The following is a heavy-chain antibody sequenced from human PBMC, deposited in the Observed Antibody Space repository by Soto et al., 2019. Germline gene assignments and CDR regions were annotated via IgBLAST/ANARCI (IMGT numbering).Heavy chain of an antibody. Sequence: SETLSLTCTVSCVSSSSGDYYWSWIRQTPGKGLEWIGYIYYSENTYYNPSLKSRVAISGDTSKNQFSLRLSSVTAADTAVYYCARDVAGGSRLGELSEYFDYWGQGIQVTVSS. J-gene: IGHJ4*02. V-gene: IGHV4-30-4*01. CDR2: IYYSENT. D-gene: IGHD3-16*02. CDR1: CVSSSSGDYY. CDR3: ARDVAGGSRLGELSEYFDY.